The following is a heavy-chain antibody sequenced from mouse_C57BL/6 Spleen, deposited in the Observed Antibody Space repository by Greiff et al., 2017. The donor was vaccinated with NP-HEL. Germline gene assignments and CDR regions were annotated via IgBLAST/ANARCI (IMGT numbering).Heavy chain of an antibody. CDR2: IHPNSGST. CDR3: ARNDYGGYFDV. D-gene: IGHD2-4*01. J-gene: IGHJ1*03. CDR1: GYTFTSYW. V-gene: IGHV1-64*01. Sequence: QVQLKQPGAELVKPGASVKLSCKASGYTFTSYWMHWVKQRPGPGLEWIGMIHPNSGSTNYNEKFKSKATLTVDKSSSTAYMQLSSLTSEDSAVYYCARNDYGGYFDVWGTGTTVTVSS.